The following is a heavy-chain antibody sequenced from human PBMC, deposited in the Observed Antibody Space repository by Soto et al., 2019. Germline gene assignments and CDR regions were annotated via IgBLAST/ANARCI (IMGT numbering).Heavy chain of an antibody. D-gene: IGHD5-18*01. Sequence: SETLSLTCSVFSGSLIDRYWTGGRQSPGQELEWIGEIHPSGSTDSSASLKSRVTLSLDTSTSQFSLQVTSVTAADTGVYYCARGKSSGYKFGPRNVFYYGLAAWGNGTTVTVS. CDR3: ARGKSSGYKFGPRNVFYYGLAA. J-gene: IGHJ6*04. CDR1: SGSLIDRY. CDR2: IHPSGST. V-gene: IGHV4-34*01.